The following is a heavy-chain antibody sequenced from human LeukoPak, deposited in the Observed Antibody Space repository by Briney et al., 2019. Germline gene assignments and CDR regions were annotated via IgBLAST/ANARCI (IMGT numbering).Heavy chain of an antibody. CDR1: GGSFSGYY. D-gene: IGHD6-6*01. J-gene: IGHJ6*02. CDR2: INHSGST. V-gene: IGHV4-34*01. Sequence: SETLSLTCAVYGGSFSGYYWSWIRQPPGKGLEWIGEINHSGSTNYNPSLKSRVTISVDTSKNQFSLKLSSVTAADTAVYYCARGKYSSSSFSYYYYYGMDVWGQGTTVTVSS. CDR3: ARGKYSSSSFSYYYYYGMDV.